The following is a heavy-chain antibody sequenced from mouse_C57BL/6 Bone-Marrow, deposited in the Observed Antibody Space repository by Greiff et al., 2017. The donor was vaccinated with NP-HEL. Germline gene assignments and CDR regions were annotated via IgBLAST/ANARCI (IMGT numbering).Heavy chain of an antibody. CDR2: IDPSDSYT. CDR3: ARHGDYFGSSYGYVDV. V-gene: IGHV1-59*01. J-gene: IGHJ1*03. D-gene: IGHD1-1*01. CDR1: GYTFTSYW. Sequence: QVQLQQPGAELVRPGTSVKLSCKASGYTFTSYWMHWVKQRPGQGLEWIGVIDPSDSYTNYNQKFKGKATLTADKSSSTVYMDLSRVTSEDSAVYFCARHGDYFGSSYGYVDVWGTGTTVTVSS.